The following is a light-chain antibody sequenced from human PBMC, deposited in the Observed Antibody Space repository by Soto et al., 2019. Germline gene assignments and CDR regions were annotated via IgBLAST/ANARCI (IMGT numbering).Light chain of an antibody. V-gene: IGLV2-14*03. CDR2: DVN. Sequence: QSALTQPASVSGSPGQSITISCTGTSSDVGAYNYVSWYQQHPGKAPKLMIYDVNNRPSGVSTRFSGSKSGNTASPTISGLQAEDEADYYCSSYTGSSLWVFGGGTKLTVL. CDR1: SSDVGAYNY. J-gene: IGLJ3*02. CDR3: SSYTGSSLWV.